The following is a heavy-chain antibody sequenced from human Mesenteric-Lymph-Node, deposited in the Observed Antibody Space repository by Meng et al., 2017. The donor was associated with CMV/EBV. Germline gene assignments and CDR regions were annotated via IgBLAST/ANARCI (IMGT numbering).Heavy chain of an antibody. CDR2: ISAYNGNT. J-gene: IGHJ4*02. D-gene: IGHD1-26*01. Sequence: SGYTFTCYYMHWVRQAPGQGLEWMGWISAYNGNTNYAQKLQGRVTMTTDTSTSTAYMELRSLRSDDTAVYYCARGLRIVGATGFDYWGQGTLVTVSS. CDR3: ARGLRIVGATGFDY. CDR1: GYTFTCYY. V-gene: IGHV1-18*04.